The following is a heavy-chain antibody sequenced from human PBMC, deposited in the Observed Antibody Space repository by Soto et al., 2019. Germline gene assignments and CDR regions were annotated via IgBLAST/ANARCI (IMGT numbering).Heavy chain of an antibody. J-gene: IGHJ4*02. D-gene: IGHD2-15*01. Sequence: SETLSLTCTVSGGSVSSSSYYWGWIRQPPGKGLEWIGSIYYLGSTYYNPSLKSRVTISVDTSKNQFSLKLSSVTAADTAVYYCARRGYCSGGSCGHYFDSWGQGTLVTVSS. CDR1: GGSVSSSSYY. V-gene: IGHV4-39*01. CDR3: ARRGYCSGGSCGHYFDS. CDR2: IYYLGST.